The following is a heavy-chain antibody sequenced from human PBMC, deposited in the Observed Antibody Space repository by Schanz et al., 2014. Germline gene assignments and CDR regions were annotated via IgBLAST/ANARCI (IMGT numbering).Heavy chain of an antibody. Sequence: QVQLVQSGAEMKKPGASVKVSCKASGYTFTSDSMHWVRQAPGQGLEWMGMINPSGGSTTYAQKVQGRVTMTTDTSTGTAYMELRSLRSDDTAVYYCARDRRRYCSTASCLHDNWFDLWGQGTLVTVSS. D-gene: IGHD2-2*01. CDR3: ARDRRRYCSTASCLHDNWFDL. CDR1: GYTFTSDS. J-gene: IGHJ5*02. V-gene: IGHV1-46*01. CDR2: INPSGGST.